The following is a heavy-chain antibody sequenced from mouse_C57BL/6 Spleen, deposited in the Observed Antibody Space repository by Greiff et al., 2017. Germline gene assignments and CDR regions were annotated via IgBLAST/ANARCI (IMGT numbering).Heavy chain of an antibody. J-gene: IGHJ1*03. V-gene: IGHV1-76*01. CDR1: GYTFTDYY. Sequence: QVQLKESGAELVRPGASVKLSCKASGYTFTDYYINWVKQRPGQGLEWIARIYPGSGSTYYNEKFKGQATLTAEKSSSTAYMQLSSLTSEVSAVYFCARRFYDGSRRCFDVWGTGTTVTVSS. CDR2: IYPGSGST. D-gene: IGHD2-3*01. CDR3: ARRFYDGSRRCFDV.